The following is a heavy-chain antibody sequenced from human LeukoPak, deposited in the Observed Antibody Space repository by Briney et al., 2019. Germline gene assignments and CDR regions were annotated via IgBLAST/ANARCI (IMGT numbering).Heavy chain of an antibody. J-gene: IGHJ6*02. Sequence: PGGSLRLSCAASGFTFSSYSMNWVRQAPGKGLEWVSSISSSSSYVYYADSVKGRFTISRDNAKNSLYLQMNSLRAEDTAVYYCARDGPHYGMDVWGQGTTVTVSS. CDR1: GFTFSSYS. CDR3: ARDGPHYGMDV. CDR2: ISSSSSYV. V-gene: IGHV3-21*01.